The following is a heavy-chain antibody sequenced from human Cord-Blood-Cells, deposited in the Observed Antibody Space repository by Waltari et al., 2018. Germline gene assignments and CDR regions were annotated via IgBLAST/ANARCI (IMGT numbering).Heavy chain of an antibody. Sequence: QVQLQQWGAGLLKPSETLSPTCAVYGGSFSGDYWSWIRQPPGKGLEWIGEINHSGTTNYHPALQSRVTISVDTSKNQFSLMLSSVTAADTAVYYCARQVEVTATFDYWGQGTLVTVSS. J-gene: IGHJ4*02. D-gene: IGHD2-21*02. V-gene: IGHV4-34*01. CDR2: INHSGTT. CDR1: GGSFSGDY. CDR3: ARQVEVTATFDY.